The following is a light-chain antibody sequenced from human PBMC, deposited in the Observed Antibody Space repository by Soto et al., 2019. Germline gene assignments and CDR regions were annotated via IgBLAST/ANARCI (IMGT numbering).Light chain of an antibody. Sequence: EIVLTQSPGTLSLSPGERVTLSCRASQNVDSLSLAWYQQKPGQAPRLLIYGASSRATGIPDRFSDSGSGTDFTLTVSRLEPEDFAVYYCHQHGPSPVFGGGTRVEIK. J-gene: IGKJ4*01. CDR1: QNVDSLS. V-gene: IGKV3-20*01. CDR3: HQHGPSPV. CDR2: GAS.